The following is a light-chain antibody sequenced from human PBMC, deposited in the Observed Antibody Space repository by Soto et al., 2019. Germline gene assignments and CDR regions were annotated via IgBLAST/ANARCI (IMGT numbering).Light chain of an antibody. CDR2: SDN. CDR3: AAWDFSLVV. CDR1: SSNIGTNT. V-gene: IGLV1-44*01. Sequence: QSVLTQPPSASGTPGQRVTISCSGSSSNIGTNTVTWYQLLPGAAPKLLIYSDNQRPSGVPDRFSGSTSGTSASLAISGLQSEDDADYYCAAWDFSLVVVGGGTKVTVL. J-gene: IGLJ2*01.